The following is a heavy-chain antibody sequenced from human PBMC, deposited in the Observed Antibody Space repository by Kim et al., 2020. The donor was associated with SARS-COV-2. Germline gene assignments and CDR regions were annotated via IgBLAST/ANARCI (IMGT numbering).Heavy chain of an antibody. V-gene: IGHV1-46*01. CDR2: INPSGGST. CDR3: ARDGPSYYHGSGSSTTNWFDP. D-gene: IGHD3-10*01. Sequence: ASVKVSCKASGYTFTSYYMHWVRQAPGQGLEWMGIINPSGGSTSYAQKFQGRVTMTRDTSTSTVYMELSSLRSEDTAVYYCARDGPSYYHGSGSSTTNWFDPWGQGTLVTVSS. J-gene: IGHJ5*02. CDR1: GYTFTSYY.